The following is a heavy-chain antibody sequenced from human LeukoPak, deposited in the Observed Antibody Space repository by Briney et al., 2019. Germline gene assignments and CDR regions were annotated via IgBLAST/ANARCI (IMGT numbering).Heavy chain of an antibody. CDR1: GFTFSSYA. J-gene: IGHJ6*02. CDR3: AREGGYQYYYAMDV. CDR2: ISGSGGST. V-gene: IGHV3-23*01. Sequence: QAGGSLRLSCAASGFTFSSYAMSWVRQAPGKGLEWVSAISGSGGSTYYADSVKGRFTISRDNSKNSLYLQMSSLRAEDAAVYYCAREGGYQYYYAMDVWGQGTTVTVSS. D-gene: IGHD3-16*01.